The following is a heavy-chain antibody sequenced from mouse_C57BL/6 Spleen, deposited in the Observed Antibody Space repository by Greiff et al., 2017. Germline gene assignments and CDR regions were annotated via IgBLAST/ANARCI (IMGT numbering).Heavy chain of an antibody. J-gene: IGHJ2*01. CDR2: IYPGDGDT. V-gene: IGHV1-80*01. CDR3: AREGDPGVHFDY. CDR1: GYAFSSYW. Sequence: VQLQQSGAELVKPGASVKISCKASGYAFSSYWMNWVKQRPGKGLEWIGQIYPGDGDTNYNGKFKGKATLTADKSSSTAYMQLSSLTSEDSAVYFCAREGDPGVHFDYWGQGTTLTVSS.